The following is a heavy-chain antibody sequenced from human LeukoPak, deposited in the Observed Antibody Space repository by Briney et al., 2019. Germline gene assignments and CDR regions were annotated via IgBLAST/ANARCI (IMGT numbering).Heavy chain of an antibody. V-gene: IGHV4-39*01. D-gene: IGHD2-2*01. CDR3: ARQQPGYCSGTSCLNEVDY. Sequence: SETLSLTCTVSGGSISSSSYYWGWIRQPPGKGLEWIGSIYYSGSTYYNPSLKSRVTISVDTSKNQFSLKLSSVTAADTAVYYCARQQPGYCSGTSCLNEVDYWGQGTLVTVSS. J-gene: IGHJ4*02. CDR2: IYYSGST. CDR1: GGSISSSSYY.